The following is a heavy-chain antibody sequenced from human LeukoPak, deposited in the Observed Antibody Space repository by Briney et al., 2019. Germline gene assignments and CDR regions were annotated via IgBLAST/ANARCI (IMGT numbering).Heavy chain of an antibody. CDR1: GYTFTSYG. J-gene: IGHJ4*02. Sequence: ASVKVSCKASGYTFTSYGISWVRQAPGLGLEWMGWISAYNGNTNYAQKVQGRVTMTTDTSATTAYMELRNLASDDTAVYYCARYYDSSAYYADYWGQGTLVTVSS. CDR2: ISAYNGNT. V-gene: IGHV1-18*01. CDR3: ARYYDSSAYYADY. D-gene: IGHD3-22*01.